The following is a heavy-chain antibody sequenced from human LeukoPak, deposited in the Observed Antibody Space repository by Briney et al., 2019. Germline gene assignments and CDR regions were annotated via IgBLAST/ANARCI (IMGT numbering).Heavy chain of an antibody. V-gene: IGHV3-23*01. CDR2: NSGSGGST. CDR1: GFTFSSYA. Sequence: GGSLRLSCAASGFTFSSYAMSWVRQAPGKGLEWVSANSGSGGSTYYADSVKGRFTISRDNSKNTLYLQMNSLRAEDTAVYYCANSVNIWSVKGNKHYFDYWGQGTLLTVSS. D-gene: IGHD1/OR15-1a*01. J-gene: IGHJ4*02. CDR3: ANSVNIWSVKGNKHYFDY.